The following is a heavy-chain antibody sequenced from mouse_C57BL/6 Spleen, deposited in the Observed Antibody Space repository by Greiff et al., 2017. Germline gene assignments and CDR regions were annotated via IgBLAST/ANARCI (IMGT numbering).Heavy chain of an antibody. Sequence: VQLQESGPGLVQPSQSLSITCTVSGFSLTSYGVHWVRQSPGKGLEWLGLIWRGGSTDYNAAFMFRLSITEDNSRRQVFFKMNSLQADDTAIYYCAKKSNFGGYFDVWGTGTTVTVSS. CDR3: AKKSNFGGYFDV. J-gene: IGHJ1*03. D-gene: IGHD2-5*01. CDR1: GFSLTSYG. V-gene: IGHV2-5*01. CDR2: IWRGGST.